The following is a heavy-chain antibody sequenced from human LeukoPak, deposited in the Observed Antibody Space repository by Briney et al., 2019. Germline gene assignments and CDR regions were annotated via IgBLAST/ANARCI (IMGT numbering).Heavy chain of an antibody. J-gene: IGHJ4*02. V-gene: IGHV1-69*04. CDR3: AFGTGELLDY. CDR1: GGTFSSYA. Sequence: SVKVSCKASGGTFSSYAISWVRQAPGQGLEWMGRIVPILGIANYAQKFQGRVTITADKSTSTAYMELSSLRSEDTAVYYCAFGTGELLDYWGQGTLVTVSS. D-gene: IGHD1-26*01. CDR2: IVPILGIA.